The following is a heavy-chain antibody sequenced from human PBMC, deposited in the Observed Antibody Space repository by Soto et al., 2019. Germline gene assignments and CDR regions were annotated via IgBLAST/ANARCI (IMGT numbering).Heavy chain of an antibody. V-gene: IGHV4-34*01. CDR1: GGSFSGYY. J-gene: IGHJ5*02. CDR3: ARHPLIAAAGYNWFYP. CDR2: INHSGST. Sequence: SETLSLTCAVYGGSFSGYYWSWIRQPPGKGLEWIGEINHSGSTNYNPSLKSRVTISVDTSKNQFSLKLSSVTAADTAVYYCARHPLIAAAGYNWFYPWGQGTLVTVSS. D-gene: IGHD6-13*01.